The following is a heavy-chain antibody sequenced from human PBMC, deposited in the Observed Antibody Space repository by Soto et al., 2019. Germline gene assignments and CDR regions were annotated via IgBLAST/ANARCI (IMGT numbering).Heavy chain of an antibody. CDR2: ISAYNGNT. D-gene: IGHD1-7*01. CDR3: ARVITGTTFYYYYGMDV. V-gene: IGHV1-18*01. Sequence: QVQLVQSGAEVKKPGASVRVSCKASGYTFTSYGISWVRQAPGQGLEWMGWISAYNGNTNYAQKLQGRVTMTTDTSXSXFYMELRSLRSDDTAVYYCARVITGTTFYYYYGMDVWGQGTTVTVSS. CDR1: GYTFTSYG. J-gene: IGHJ6*02.